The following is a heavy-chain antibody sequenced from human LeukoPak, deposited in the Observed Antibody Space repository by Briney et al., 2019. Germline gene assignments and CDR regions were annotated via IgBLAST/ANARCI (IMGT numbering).Heavy chain of an antibody. Sequence: GGSLRLSCAASGFTFSSYSMNWVRQAPGKGLEWVSSISSSSYIYYADSVKGRFTISRDNAKNSLYLQMNSLRAEDTAVYYCARVAYYDILTGYYPVGDYWGQGTLVTVSS. D-gene: IGHD3-9*01. V-gene: IGHV3-21*01. CDR2: ISSSSYI. CDR1: GFTFSSYS. J-gene: IGHJ4*02. CDR3: ARVAYYDILTGYYPVGDY.